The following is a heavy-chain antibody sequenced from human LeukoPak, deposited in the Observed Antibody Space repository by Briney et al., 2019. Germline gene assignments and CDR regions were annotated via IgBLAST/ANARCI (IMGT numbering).Heavy chain of an antibody. Sequence: PSETLSLTCTVSGGTISSYDWSWIRQPPGKGLEWIGFISCSGSTTYNPSLQSRATIPLDTPHNQLALKLSAVTAADTAVYYCASGIYSSGGYAWFDPWGQGTLVTVSS. J-gene: IGHJ5*02. CDR3: ASGIYSSGGYAWFDP. D-gene: IGHD6-19*01. V-gene: IGHV4-59*08. CDR2: ISCSGST. CDR1: GGTISSYD.